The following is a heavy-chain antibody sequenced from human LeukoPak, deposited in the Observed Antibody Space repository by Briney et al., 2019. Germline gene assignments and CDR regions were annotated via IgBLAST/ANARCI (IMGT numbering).Heavy chain of an antibody. V-gene: IGHV1-69*05. CDR2: IIPTFGTA. D-gene: IGHD6-6*01. CDR3: ARGVYSSSAVDY. CDR1: GGTFNSYA. J-gene: IGHJ4*02. Sequence: SVKVSCKASGGTFNSYAISWVRQAPGQGLEWMGRIIPTFGTANYAQKSQGRVTITKDESTSTAYMELSRLRSEATAVYYCARGVYSSSAVDYWGQGTLVTVSS.